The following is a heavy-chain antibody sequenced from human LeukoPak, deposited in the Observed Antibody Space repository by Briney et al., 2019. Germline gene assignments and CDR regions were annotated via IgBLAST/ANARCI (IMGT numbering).Heavy chain of an antibody. CDR2: ISGGGGST. D-gene: IGHD6-19*01. J-gene: IGHJ5*02. V-gene: IGHV3-23*01. Sequence: GGSLRLSCAASGFTFSSYAMSWVRQAPGKGLEWVSAISGGGGSTYYADSVKGRFTISRDNSKNTLYLQTNSLRAEDTAVYFCARGSGSGWYGWFAPWGQGTLVTVSS. CDR3: ARGSGSGWYGWFAP. CDR1: GFTFSSYA.